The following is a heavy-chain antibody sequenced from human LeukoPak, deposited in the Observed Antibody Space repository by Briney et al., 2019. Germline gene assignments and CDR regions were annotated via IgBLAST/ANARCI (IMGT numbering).Heavy chain of an antibody. V-gene: IGHV6-1*01. CDR1: GDSVSSNSAA. CDR3: AREMAGTCVFDI. CDR2: TYYRSKWYN. D-gene: IGHD1-14*01. J-gene: IGHJ3*02. Sequence: SQTLSLTCAISGDSVSSNSAAWNWIRQSPSSGLGWLGRTYYRSKWYNDYVVSVKSRITINPDTSKNQFSLQLNSVTPEDTAVYYCAREMAGTCVFDIWGQGTMVTVSS.